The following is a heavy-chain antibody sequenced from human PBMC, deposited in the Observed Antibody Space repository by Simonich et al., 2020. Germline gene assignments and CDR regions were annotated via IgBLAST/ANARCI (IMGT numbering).Heavy chain of an antibody. CDR2: INPTSGGT. D-gene: IGHD7-27*01. CDR1: GYTFTGYY. Sequence: QVQLVQSGAEVKKPGASVKVSCKASGYTFTGYYRHWVRQAPGQGLEWRGWINPTSGGTNYAQKFQGRVTMTRDTSISTAYMELSRLRSDDTAVYYCARGALTGDYYYMDVWGKGTTVTVSS. J-gene: IGHJ6*03. CDR3: ARGALTGDYYYMDV. V-gene: IGHV1-2*02.